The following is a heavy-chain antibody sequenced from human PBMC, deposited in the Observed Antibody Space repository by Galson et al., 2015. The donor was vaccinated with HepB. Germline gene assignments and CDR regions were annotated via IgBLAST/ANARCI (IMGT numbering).Heavy chain of an antibody. CDR1: GYSFTSYW. D-gene: IGHD1-26*01. V-gene: IGHV5-51*01. CDR3: ARHSVKAVGANSYYYYYGMDV. CDR2: IYPGDSDA. J-gene: IGHJ6*02. Sequence: QSGAEVKKPGESLKISCKGSGYSFTSYWIGWVRQMPGKGLEWMGIIYPGDSDARYSPSFQGQVTISADKSISTAYLQWSSLKASDTAMYYCARHSVKAVGANSYYYYYGMDVWGQGTTVTVSS.